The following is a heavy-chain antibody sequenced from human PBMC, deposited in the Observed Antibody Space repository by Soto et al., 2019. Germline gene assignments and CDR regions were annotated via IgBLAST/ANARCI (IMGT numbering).Heavy chain of an antibody. J-gene: IGHJ3*02. CDR3: SRLRFCSRTDCYVNAFDI. Sequence: SETLSLTCSVSGGSISNSYWSWIRQPPGKGLEWIGYMFYSGSSTSYNPSLKSRVTISVDTSKNQFSLKLSSVTAADTAVYYCSRLRFCSRTDCYVNAFDIWGQGTMVTVSS. V-gene: IGHV4-59*08. CDR1: GGSISNSY. D-gene: IGHD2-2*01. CDR2: MFYSGSST.